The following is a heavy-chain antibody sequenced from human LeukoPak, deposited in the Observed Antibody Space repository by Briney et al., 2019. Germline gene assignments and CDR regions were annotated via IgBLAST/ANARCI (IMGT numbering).Heavy chain of an antibody. J-gene: IGHJ3*02. CDR1: GFTFSSYD. V-gene: IGHV3-13*01. D-gene: IGHD3-10*01. CDR2: IGTAGDT. CDR3: ARGRGHNYGSGSYYNNPADAFDI. Sequence: GGSLRLSCAASGFTFSSYDMHWVRQATGKGLEWVSAIGTAGDTYYPGSVKGRFTISRENAKNSLYLQMNSLRAGDTAVYYCARGRGHNYGSGSYYNNPADAFDIWGQGTMVTVSS.